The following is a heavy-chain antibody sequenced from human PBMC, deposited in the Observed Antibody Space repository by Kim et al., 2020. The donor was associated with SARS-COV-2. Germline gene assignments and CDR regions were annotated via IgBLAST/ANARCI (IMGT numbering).Heavy chain of an antibody. D-gene: IGHD4-17*01. V-gene: IGHV3-30*02. CDR3: AKGSQVTTFDY. Sequence: KYYADSVKGRFTISRDNSKNTLYLQMNSLRAEDTAVYYCAKGSQVTTFDYWGQGTLVTVSS. CDR2: K. J-gene: IGHJ4*02.